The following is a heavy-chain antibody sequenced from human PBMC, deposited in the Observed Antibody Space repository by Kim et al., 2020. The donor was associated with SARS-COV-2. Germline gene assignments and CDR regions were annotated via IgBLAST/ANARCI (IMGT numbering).Heavy chain of an antibody. J-gene: IGHJ6*02. CDR3: ARHPMGGMEV. CDR2: ST. V-gene: IGHV4-39*01. D-gene: IGHD3-16*01. Sequence: STHSNPSLKSRVTISVDTSKNQFSLKLSSVTAADTAVYYCARHPMGGMEVWGQGTTVTVSS.